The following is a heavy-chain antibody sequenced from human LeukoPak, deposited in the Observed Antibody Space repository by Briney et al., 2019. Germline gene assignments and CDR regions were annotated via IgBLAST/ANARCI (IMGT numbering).Heavy chain of an antibody. D-gene: IGHD5-18*01. V-gene: IGHV4-34*01. Sequence: PSETLSLTCAVYGGSLSNYYWSWIRQPPGKGLEWIGEINHSGSINHNPSLKSRVTISINTYKNQFSLKLTAVDTADTAVYYCAKVYSYGPKDDFWGQGTLVTVSS. J-gene: IGHJ4*02. CDR2: INHSGSI. CDR1: GGSLSNYY. CDR3: AKVYSYGPKDDF.